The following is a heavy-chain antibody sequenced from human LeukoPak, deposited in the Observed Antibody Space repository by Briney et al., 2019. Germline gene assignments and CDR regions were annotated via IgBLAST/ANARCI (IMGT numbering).Heavy chain of an antibody. V-gene: IGHV3-23*01. D-gene: IGHD4-23*01. Sequence: GGSLRLSCAVSGLTFSIYDMIWGRHARGKGLEWVTAISGNGGNIDYADYVKGRFAISRNASKTTLYLQMSSLRAEDTAVNYCAKDCDYGGTSGMPCYWGQGTLVTVSS. CDR2: ISGNGGNI. CDR1: GLTFSIYD. CDR3: AKDCDYGGTSGMPCY. J-gene: IGHJ4*02.